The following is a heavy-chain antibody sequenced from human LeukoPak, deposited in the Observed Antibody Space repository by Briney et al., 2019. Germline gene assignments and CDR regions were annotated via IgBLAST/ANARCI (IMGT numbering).Heavy chain of an antibody. V-gene: IGHV4-59*01. CDR3: AREGDAHDAFDI. D-gene: IGHD3-10*01. Sequence: SETLSLTCTVSGGSISSYYWSWIRQPPGRGLEWIGYIYYSGSTNYNPSLKSRVTISVDTSKNQFSLKLSSVTAADTAVYYCAREGDAHDAFDIWGQGTMVTVSS. J-gene: IGHJ3*02. CDR1: GGSISSYY. CDR2: IYYSGST.